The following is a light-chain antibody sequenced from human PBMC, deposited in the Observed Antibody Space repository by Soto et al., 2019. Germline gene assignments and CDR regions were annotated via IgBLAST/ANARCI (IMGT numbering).Light chain of an antibody. Sequence: EIVLTQSPGTLSLSPGERATLSCRASQSVSSSYLGWYQQKPGQAPRLLIYDTSNRATGIPARFSGSGSGTDFTLTISSLEPEDFAVYYCQQRLSWPITFGGGTKVDIK. CDR3: QQRLSWPIT. CDR2: DTS. V-gene: IGKV3D-20*02. CDR1: QSVSSSY. J-gene: IGKJ4*01.